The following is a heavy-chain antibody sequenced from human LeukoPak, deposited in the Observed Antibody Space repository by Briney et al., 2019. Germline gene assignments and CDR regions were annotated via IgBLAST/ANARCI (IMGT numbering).Heavy chain of an antibody. V-gene: IGHV3-23*01. Sequence: GGPLRLSCAASGFNFITAAMTRVRQAPGKGLEWVSLIGSSGGSTYYADSVKGRFTISRDNSNHTLSLQMNSLRVEDTAIYYCVKGIQLSTWGLGTMVTVSS. CDR3: VKGIQLST. D-gene: IGHD5-24*01. CDR1: GFNFITAA. CDR2: IGSSGGST. J-gene: IGHJ3*01.